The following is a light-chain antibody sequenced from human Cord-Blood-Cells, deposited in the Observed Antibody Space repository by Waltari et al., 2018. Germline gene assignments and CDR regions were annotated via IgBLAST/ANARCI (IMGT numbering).Light chain of an antibody. CDR2: DVS. J-gene: IGLJ1*01. CDR3: SSYTSSSTLYV. CDR1: SSDVGGYNY. V-gene: IGLV2-14*01. Sequence: QSALTQPASVSGSPGQSITISCTGTSSDVGGYNYVSWYQQNPGKAPKLMIYDVSNPPSGVSKRFSGPKSGTTASLTISGLQAEDEADYYCSSYTSSSTLYVFGTGTKVTV.